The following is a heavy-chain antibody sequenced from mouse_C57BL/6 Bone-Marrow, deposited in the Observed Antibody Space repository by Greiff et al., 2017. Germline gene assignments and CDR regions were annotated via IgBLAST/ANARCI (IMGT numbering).Heavy chain of an antibody. J-gene: IGHJ3*01. D-gene: IGHD2-3*01. CDR2: ISDGGSYT. V-gene: IGHV5-4*01. CDR3: AREGGWLLPSWFAY. Sequence: EVKLMESGGGLVKPGGSLKLSCAASGFTFSSYAMSWVRQTPEKRLEWVATISDGGSYTYYPDNVKGRFTISRDNAKNNLYLQMSHLKSEDTAMYYCAREGGWLLPSWFAYWGQGTLVTVSA. CDR1: GFTFSSYA.